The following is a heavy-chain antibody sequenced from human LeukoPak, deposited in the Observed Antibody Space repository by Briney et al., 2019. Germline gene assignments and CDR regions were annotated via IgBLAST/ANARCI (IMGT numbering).Heavy chain of an antibody. CDR1: GGSISSGGYY. D-gene: IGHD2-15*01. J-gene: IGHJ6*02. CDR2: IYYSGST. CDR3: ARDSYCSGGSCYGYGMDV. Sequence: PSETLSLTRTVSGGSISSGGYYWSWIRQHPGKGLEWIGYIYYSGSTYYNPSLKSRVTISVDTSKNQFSLKLSSVTAADTAVYYCARDSYCSGGSCYGYGMDVWGQGTTVTVSS. V-gene: IGHV4-31*03.